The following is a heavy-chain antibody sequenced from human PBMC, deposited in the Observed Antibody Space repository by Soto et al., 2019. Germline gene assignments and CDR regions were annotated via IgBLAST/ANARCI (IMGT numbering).Heavy chain of an antibody. D-gene: IGHD1-26*01. CDR2: IIPIFGTA. CDR3: ASSSIPSGSPFRPYYYGMDV. J-gene: IGHJ6*02. Sequence: ASVKVSCKASGGTFSSYAISWVRQAPGQGLEWMGGIIPIFGTANYAQKFQGRVTITADESTSTAYMELSSLRSEDTAVYYCASSSIPSGSPFRPYYYGMDVWGQGTTVTVSS. CDR1: GGTFSSYA. V-gene: IGHV1-69*13.